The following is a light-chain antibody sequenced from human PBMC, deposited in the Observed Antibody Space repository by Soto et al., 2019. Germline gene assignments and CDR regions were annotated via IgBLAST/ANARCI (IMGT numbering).Light chain of an antibody. J-gene: IGKJ1*01. V-gene: IGKV3-20*01. CDR2: GAS. CDR3: QQYGSSPRT. Sequence: EIVLTQSPGILSLSPGERATLSCRASQSISSTYLAWYQQKPGQAPRLLIYGASSRATGIPDRFSGSGSVTEFTLTISRLEPEDFAVFYCQQYGSSPRTFGQGTKVEIK. CDR1: QSISSTY.